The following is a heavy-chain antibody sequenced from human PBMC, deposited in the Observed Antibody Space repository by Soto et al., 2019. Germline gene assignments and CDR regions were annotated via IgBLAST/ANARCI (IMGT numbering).Heavy chain of an antibody. CDR3: ARDSGDYFDY. V-gene: IGHV3-33*01. CDR1: GFTFSSYG. D-gene: IGHD3-10*01. Sequence: GGSLRLSCAASGFTFSSYGMHWVRQAPGKGLECVAVIWYDGSNKYYADSVKGRFTISRDNSKNTLYLQMNSLRAEDTAVYYCARDSGDYFDYWGQGTLVTVSS. J-gene: IGHJ4*02. CDR2: IWYDGSNK.